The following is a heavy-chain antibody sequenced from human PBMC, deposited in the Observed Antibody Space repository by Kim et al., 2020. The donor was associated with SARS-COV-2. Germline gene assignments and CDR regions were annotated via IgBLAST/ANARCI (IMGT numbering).Heavy chain of an antibody. CDR3: ARGYCSGGSCSLGYYYGMDV. V-gene: IGHV1-69*13. Sequence: SVKVSCKASGGTFSSYAISWVRQAPGQGLEWMGGIIPIFGTTNYAQKFQDRVTITADESTSTAYMELSSLRSEYTAVYYCARGYCSGGSCSLGYYYGMDVWGQGTTVTVSS. D-gene: IGHD2-15*01. CDR1: GGTFSSYA. CDR2: IIPIFGTT. J-gene: IGHJ6*02.